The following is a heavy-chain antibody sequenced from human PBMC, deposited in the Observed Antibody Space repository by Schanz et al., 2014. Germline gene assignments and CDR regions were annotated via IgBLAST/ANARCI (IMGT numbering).Heavy chain of an antibody. Sequence: QLQLQESGPGLVKPSETLSLTCTVSGGSISSGESYWGWIRQSPEEGLQYIGGVYFSGTTAYSPSLKGRVTISVDTSKNQFSLMRTSVTAADTAVYFCARHGGYYDVLNSFDIWGQGTLVTVSS. V-gene: IGHV4-39*07. CDR2: VYFSGTT. D-gene: IGHD3-16*01. J-gene: IGHJ5*02. CDR3: ARHGGYYDVLNSFDI. CDR1: GGSISSGESY.